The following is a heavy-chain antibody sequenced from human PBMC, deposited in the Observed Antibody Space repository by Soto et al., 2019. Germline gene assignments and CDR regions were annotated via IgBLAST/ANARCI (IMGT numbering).Heavy chain of an antibody. D-gene: IGHD5-12*01. CDR2: VYYTGTT. CDR1: GDSIATYY. Sequence: SETLSLTCTVSGDSIATYYWGWIRQSPGKGLEYIGYVYYTGTTNYNPSLKRRVTVSVDTSKNQFSLKLNSVTASDTAVYYCARHPGSGHGNDGFDIWGQGTMVTV. V-gene: IGHV4-59*08. J-gene: IGHJ3*02. CDR3: ARHPGSGHGNDGFDI.